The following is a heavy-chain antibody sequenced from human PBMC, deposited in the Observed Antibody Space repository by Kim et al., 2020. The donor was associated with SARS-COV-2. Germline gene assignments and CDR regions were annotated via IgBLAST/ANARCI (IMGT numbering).Heavy chain of an antibody. CDR2: IKSKTDGGTK. Sequence: GGSLRLSCAASGFTFSNDWMSWVRQAPGKGLEWVGRIKSKTDGGTKAYAAPVKGRFTISRDDSKNTLYLQMNSLKTEDTAVYYCTWRSGGLYYDYGMDVWGQGTMVTVSS. D-gene: IGHD3-10*01. V-gene: IGHV3-15*01. CDR3: TWRSGGLYYDYGMDV. CDR1: GFTFSNDW. J-gene: IGHJ6*02.